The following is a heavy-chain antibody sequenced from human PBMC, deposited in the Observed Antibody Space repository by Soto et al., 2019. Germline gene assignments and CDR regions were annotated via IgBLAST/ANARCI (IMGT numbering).Heavy chain of an antibody. CDR1: GYSFTSYW. J-gene: IGHJ5*02. D-gene: IGHD2-2*01. CDR2: IDPSDSYT. CDR3: ARCRSTSCQFDP. Sequence: GESLKISCKGSGYSFTSYWISWVRQMPGKGLEWMGRIDPSDSYTNYSPSFQGHVTISADKSISTAYLQWSSLKASDTAMYYCARCRSTSCQFDPWGQGTLVTVSS. V-gene: IGHV5-10-1*01.